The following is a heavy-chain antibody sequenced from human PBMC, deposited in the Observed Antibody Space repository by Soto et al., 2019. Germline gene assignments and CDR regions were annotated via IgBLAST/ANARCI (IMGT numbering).Heavy chain of an antibody. J-gene: IGHJ5*02. Sequence: EVQLVQSGAEVKKPGESLRISCKGSGYSFTSYWISWVRQMPGKGLEWMGRIDPSDSYTNYSPSFQGHVTISADKSISTAYLQWSSLKASDTAMYYCASGAGGVYSVALVDWFDPWGQGTLVTVSS. CDR2: IDPSDSYT. D-gene: IGHD2-8*02. V-gene: IGHV5-10-1*03. CDR3: ASGAGGVYSVALVDWFDP. CDR1: GYSFTSYW.